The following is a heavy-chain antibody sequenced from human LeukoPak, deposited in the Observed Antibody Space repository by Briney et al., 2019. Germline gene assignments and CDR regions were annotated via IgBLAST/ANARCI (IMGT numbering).Heavy chain of an antibody. J-gene: IGHJ5*02. D-gene: IGHD1-7*01. CDR2: INYKGGPT. V-gene: IGHV3-64*02. Sequence: GGSLRLSCAASGFTLNSFSMHGVRQSLGRGLEYVSAINYKGGPTYYADSVKGRFTISRDNSKNTLYLQLNSLRAEDTAVYYCARGGGNYQGVDNWFDPWGQGTLVTVSS. CDR3: ARGGGNYQGVDNWFDP. CDR1: GFTLNSFS.